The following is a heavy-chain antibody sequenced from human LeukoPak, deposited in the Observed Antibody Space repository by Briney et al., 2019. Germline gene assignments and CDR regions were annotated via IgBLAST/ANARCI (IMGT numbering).Heavy chain of an antibody. CDR3: ARDSKRFGPEGAFDI. J-gene: IGHJ3*02. V-gene: IGHV4-4*02. Sequence: AETLSLTCDVSGGSITQTNYWTWVRQPPGKGLEWIGEVNRQGSTYYNPSLKSRVTISVDTSKNQFSLKLSSVTASDTAVYYCARDSKRFGPEGAFDIWGQGTMVTVSS. CDR2: VNRQGST. CDR1: GGSITQTNY. D-gene: IGHD3-10*01.